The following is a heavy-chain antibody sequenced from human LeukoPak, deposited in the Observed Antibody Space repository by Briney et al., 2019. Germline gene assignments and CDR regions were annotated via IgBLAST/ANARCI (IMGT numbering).Heavy chain of an antibody. CDR1: GGSISSYY. J-gene: IGHJ4*02. Sequence: SETLSLTCTVSGGSISSYYWSWIRQPPGKGLEWIGYIYYSGSTNYNPSLKSRVTISVDTSKNQFSLKLSSVTAADTAVYYCARRGRSDDRYYFDYWGQGTLVTVSS. CDR3: ARRGRSDDRYYFDY. V-gene: IGHV4-59*08. CDR2: IYYSGST. D-gene: IGHD3-16*01.